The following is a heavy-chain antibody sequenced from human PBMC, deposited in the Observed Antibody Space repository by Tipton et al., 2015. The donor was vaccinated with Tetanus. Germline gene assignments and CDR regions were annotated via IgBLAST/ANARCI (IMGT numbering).Heavy chain of an antibody. V-gene: IGHV3-9*01. Sequence: SLRLSCAASGFTFDDYAMHWVRQAPGKGLEWVSGISWNSGSIGYADSVKGRFTISRDNAKNSLYLQMNSLRAEDTALYYCAKDIGSTYGDPYYYYGMDVWGQGTTVTVSS. CDR3: AKDIGSTYGDPYYYYGMDV. J-gene: IGHJ6*02. CDR2: ISWNSGSI. D-gene: IGHD4-17*01. CDR1: GFTFDDYA.